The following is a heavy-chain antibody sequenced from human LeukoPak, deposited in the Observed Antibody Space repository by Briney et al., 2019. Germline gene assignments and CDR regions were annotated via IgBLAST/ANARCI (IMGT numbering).Heavy chain of an antibody. J-gene: IGHJ3*02. CDR1: GYTFTSYA. CDR2: INTNTGNP. V-gene: IGHV7-4-1*02. CDR3: ARGWKIAVAGNRGDAFDI. Sequence: AAVKVSCKASGYTFTSYAMNCVRQAPGQGLEWMGWINTNTGNPTYAQGFTGRFVFSLDTSVSTAYLQISSLKAEDTAVYYCARGWKIAVAGNRGDAFDIWGQGTMVTVSS. D-gene: IGHD6-19*01.